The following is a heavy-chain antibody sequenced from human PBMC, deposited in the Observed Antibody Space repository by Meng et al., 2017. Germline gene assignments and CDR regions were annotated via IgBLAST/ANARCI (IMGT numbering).Heavy chain of an antibody. Sequence: ASVKVSCKASGYTFTSYYMHWVRQAPGQGLEWMGIINPSGGSTSYAQKFQGRVTMTRDTSTSTVYMELSSLRSEDTAVYYCARGSSQTTQYYYDSSGYYHIWGQGTMVTVSS. J-gene: IGHJ3*02. CDR2: INPSGGST. CDR3: ARGSSQTTQYYYDSSGYYHI. V-gene: IGHV1-46*01. CDR1: GYTFTSYY. D-gene: IGHD3-22*01.